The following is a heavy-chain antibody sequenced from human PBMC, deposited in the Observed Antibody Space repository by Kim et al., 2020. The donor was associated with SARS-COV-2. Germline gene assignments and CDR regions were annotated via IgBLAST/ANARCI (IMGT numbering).Heavy chain of an antibody. J-gene: IGHJ4*02. D-gene: IGHD2-2*01. CDR1: GDTFSSYT. V-gene: IGHV1-69*02. CDR2: IIPIIGIA. Sequence: SVKVSCKASGDTFSSYTISWVRQAPGQGLEWLGRIIPIIGIAKYAQKFQGRVTITADKSTSTAYMELSSLRSEDTAVYYCAFAPSSTSNGFDYWGQGTLVTVSS. CDR3: AFAPSSTSNGFDY.